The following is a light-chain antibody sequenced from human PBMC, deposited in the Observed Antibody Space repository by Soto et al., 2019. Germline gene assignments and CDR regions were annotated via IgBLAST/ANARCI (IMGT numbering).Light chain of an antibody. CDR3: QSYDSSQTTFV. J-gene: IGLJ1*01. CDR2: GDN. V-gene: IGLV1-40*01. CDR1: SSNIGAEYD. Sequence: QSVLTQPPSVSGAPGQRVAISCTGSSSNIGAEYDVHWYQQLPGTAPKRLIYGDNNRPSGVPDRFSGSKSGTSASLAITGLQPEDEADYYCQSYDSSQTTFVFGTGTMLTVL.